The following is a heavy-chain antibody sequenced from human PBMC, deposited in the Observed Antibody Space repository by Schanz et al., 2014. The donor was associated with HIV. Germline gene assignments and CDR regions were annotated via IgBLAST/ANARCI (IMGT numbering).Heavy chain of an antibody. CDR2: MSYDGIRK. CDR3: AKPEYDSSGNSQTHFDY. Sequence: VQVVESGGGLVQPGGSLRLSCTTSGFTFSNYGMHWVRQAPGKGLEWVAVMSYDGIRKNYADSVKGRFTISRDNSKNTLSLQMTALRTEDTAIYYCAKPEYDSSGNSQTHFDYWGQGTLVSVSS. J-gene: IGHJ4*02. D-gene: IGHD3-22*01. CDR1: GFTFSNYG. V-gene: IGHV3-30*18.